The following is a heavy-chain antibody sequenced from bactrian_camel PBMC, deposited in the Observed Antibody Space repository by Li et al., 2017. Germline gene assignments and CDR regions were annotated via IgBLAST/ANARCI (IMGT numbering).Heavy chain of an antibody. J-gene: IGHJ4*01. CDR3: VTSRSYSDYVLDY. V-gene: IGHV3S25*01. Sequence: QLVESGGGLVQPGGSLRLSCAASGFTFSSYWMYWVRQAPGKGLEWVSAISWEGDSTTYSDSVKGRFTLSRDNAKDTVILQMNSLKPEDTALYYCVTSRSYSDYVLDYWGQGTQVTVS. CDR2: ISWEGDST. D-gene: IGHD4*01. CDR1: GFTFSSYW.